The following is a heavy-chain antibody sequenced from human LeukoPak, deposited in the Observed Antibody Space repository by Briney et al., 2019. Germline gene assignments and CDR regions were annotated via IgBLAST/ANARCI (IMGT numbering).Heavy chain of an antibody. V-gene: IGHV3-15*01. J-gene: IGHJ3*02. CDR2: IKSKTADGTT. D-gene: IGHD6-19*01. CDR3: TTLGGAVAAFDAFDI. CDR1: GFTFSNAW. Sequence: GGSLRLSCAASGFTFSNAWMSWVRQAPGKGLEWVGRIKSKTADGTTDYAAPVKGRFTISRDDSKNTLYLEMNSLKTEDTAVYYCTTLGGAVAAFDAFDIWGQGTMVTVSS.